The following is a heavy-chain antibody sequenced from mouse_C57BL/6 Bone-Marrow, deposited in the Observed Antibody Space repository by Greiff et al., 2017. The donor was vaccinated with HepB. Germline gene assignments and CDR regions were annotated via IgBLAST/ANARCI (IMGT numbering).Heavy chain of an antibody. CDR3: ARSTYYGLDY. Sequence: EVQLVDSEGGLVQPGSSMKLSCTASGFTFSDYYMAWVRQVPEKGLEWVANINYDGSSTYYLDSLKSRFIISRDNAKNILYLQMSSLKSEDTATYYCARSTYYGLDYWGQGTTLTVSS. CDR1: GFTFSDYY. V-gene: IGHV5-16*01. CDR2: INYDGSST. D-gene: IGHD2-10*01. J-gene: IGHJ2*01.